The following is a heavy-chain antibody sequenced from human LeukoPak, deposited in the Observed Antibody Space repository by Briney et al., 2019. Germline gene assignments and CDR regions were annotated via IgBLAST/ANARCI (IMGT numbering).Heavy chain of an antibody. CDR2: IKQDGSEK. D-gene: IGHD1-14*01. Sequence: GGSLRLSCAASGFTFSIYWMSWVRQAPGKGLEWVANIKQDGSEKYYVDSVKGRFTISRDNAKNSLYLQMNSLRAEDTAVYYCARDRSITFWGQGTLVTVSS. J-gene: IGHJ4*02. CDR3: ARDRSITF. CDR1: GFTFSIYW. V-gene: IGHV3-7*01.